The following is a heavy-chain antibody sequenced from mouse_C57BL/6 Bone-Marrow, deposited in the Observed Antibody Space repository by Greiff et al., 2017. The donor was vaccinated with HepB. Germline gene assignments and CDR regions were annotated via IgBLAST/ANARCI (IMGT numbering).Heavy chain of an antibody. V-gene: IGHV1-22*01. J-gene: IGHJ3*01. CDR1: GYTFTDYN. Sequence: EVQLQQSGPELVKPGASVKMSCKASGYTFTDYNMHWVKQSHGKSLEWIGYINPNNGGTSYNQKFKGKATLTVNKSSSTAYMELRSLTSEDSAVYYCARRGFYYYGSSPLAYWGQGTLVTVSA. CDR3: ARRGFYYYGSSPLAY. D-gene: IGHD1-1*01. CDR2: INPNNGGT.